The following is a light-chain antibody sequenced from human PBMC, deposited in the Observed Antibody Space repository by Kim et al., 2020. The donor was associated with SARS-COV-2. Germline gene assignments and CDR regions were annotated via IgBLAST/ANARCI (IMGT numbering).Light chain of an antibody. CDR1: NIGSKN. V-gene: IGLV3-9*01. Sequence: SYELTQPLSVSVALGQTARITCGGNNIGSKNVHCYQQKPGQAPVLLIYRDNTRPSGIPERFSGSNSGNAATLTVSRAQAGDEADYYCQVWDSSTVFGGGTQLTVL. CDR3: QVWDSSTV. J-gene: IGLJ2*01. CDR2: RDN.